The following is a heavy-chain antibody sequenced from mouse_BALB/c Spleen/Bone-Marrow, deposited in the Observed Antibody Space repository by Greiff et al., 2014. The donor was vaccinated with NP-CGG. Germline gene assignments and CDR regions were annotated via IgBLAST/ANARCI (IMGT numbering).Heavy chain of an antibody. CDR3: SSSGNYEGGAMDY. J-gene: IGHJ4*01. CDR2: IDPANGIT. Sequence: VQLKQPGAELVKPGASVKLSCTASGFNIKDTFMHWMKQRPEQGLEWNGRIDPANGITKYDPKFQGQATITTDASSNTAYLQFSSLTSEYTAVFYCSSSGNYEGGAMDYWGQGPSVPVSS. CDR1: GFNIKDTF. V-gene: IGHV14-3*02. D-gene: IGHD2-1*01.